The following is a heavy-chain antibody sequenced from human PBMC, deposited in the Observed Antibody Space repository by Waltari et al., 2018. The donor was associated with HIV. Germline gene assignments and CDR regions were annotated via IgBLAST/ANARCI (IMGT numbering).Heavy chain of an antibody. CDR3: ARHLRGRNNWFDP. J-gene: IGHJ5*02. CDR1: GYTFTTNS. CDR2: INTNTGNP. V-gene: IGHV7-4-1*02. Sequence: QVQLVQSGSELRKPGASVKISCKASGYTFTTNSMNWVRQAPGQGLEWMGWINTNTGNPTYAQGFTGRFVFSLDTSVSTAYLQISSLKAEDTAVYYCARHLRGRNNWFDPWGQGTLVTVSS. D-gene: IGHD5-12*01.